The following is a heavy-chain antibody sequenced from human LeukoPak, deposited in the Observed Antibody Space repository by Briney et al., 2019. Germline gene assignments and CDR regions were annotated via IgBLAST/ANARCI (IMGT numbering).Heavy chain of an antibody. D-gene: IGHD3-10*01. Sequence: SETLSLTCTVSGDSISNYYWSWMRQPPGKGLEWIGNIHYSGSTEYNPSLKSRVTITVHTSKTQFSLELSSVTAADTAAYYCLREGGGYWGQGTLVTVSS. CDR3: LREGGGY. CDR2: IHYSGST. J-gene: IGHJ4*02. CDR1: GDSISNYY. V-gene: IGHV4-59*08.